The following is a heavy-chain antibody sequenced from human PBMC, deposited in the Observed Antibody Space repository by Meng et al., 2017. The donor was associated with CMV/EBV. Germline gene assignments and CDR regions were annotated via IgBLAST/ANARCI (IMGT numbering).Heavy chain of an antibody. CDR2: INANTGAT. D-gene: IGHD3/OR15-3a*01. CDR3: AREDCDL. V-gene: IGHV1-2*02. Sequence: SVRVSCKASGYTFTGYYIHWVRQAPGQGLEWMGWINANTGATNYAQKFKGRVTVTRDTSISIVYMELSRLTSDDTAVYYCAREDCDLWGQGTLVTVSS. CDR1: GYTFTGYY. J-gene: IGHJ5*02.